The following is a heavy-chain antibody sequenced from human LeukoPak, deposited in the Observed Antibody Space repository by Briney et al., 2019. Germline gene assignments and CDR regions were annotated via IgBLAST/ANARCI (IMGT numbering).Heavy chain of an antibody. CDR3: ARGPYYYDSSGSHHLDI. D-gene: IGHD3-22*01. CDR2: ISSSSSYI. J-gene: IGHJ3*02. Sequence: GGSLRLSCAASEFTFSDYYMSWIRQAPGKGLEWVSYISSSSSYIYYADSVKGRFTISRDNAKNSLYLQMNSLRAEDTAVYYCARGPYYYDSSGSHHLDIWGQGTMVTVSS. CDR1: EFTFSDYY. V-gene: IGHV3-11*06.